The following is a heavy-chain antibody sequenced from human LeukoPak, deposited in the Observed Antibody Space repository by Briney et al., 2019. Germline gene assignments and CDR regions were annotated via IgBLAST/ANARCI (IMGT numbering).Heavy chain of an antibody. CDR2: INPNSGGT. CDR3: AKGLMITFGGVLDAFDI. CDR1: GYTFTGYY. D-gene: IGHD3-16*01. V-gene: IGHV1-2*06. J-gene: IGHJ3*02. Sequence: ASVKVSCKASGYTFTGYYMHWVRQAPGQGLEWMGRINPNSGGTNYAQKFQGRVTMTRDTSISTAYMELSRLRSDDTAVYYCAKGLMITFGGVLDAFDIWGQGTMVTVSS.